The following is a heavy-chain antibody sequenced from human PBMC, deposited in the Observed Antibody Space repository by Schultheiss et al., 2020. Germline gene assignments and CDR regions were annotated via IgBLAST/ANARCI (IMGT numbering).Heavy chain of an antibody. CDR3: AADIVLINYYYGMDV. D-gene: IGHD2-8*01. V-gene: IGHV3-30*04. J-gene: IGHJ6*02. CDR2: ISYDGSNK. CDR1: GFTLSTYA. Sequence: GGSLRLSCAASGFTLSTYAMHWVRQAPGKGLEWVSVISYDGSNKYYADSVKGRFTISRDNSKNTLYLQMNSLRAEDTAVYYCAADIVLINYYYGMDVWGQGTTVNVSS.